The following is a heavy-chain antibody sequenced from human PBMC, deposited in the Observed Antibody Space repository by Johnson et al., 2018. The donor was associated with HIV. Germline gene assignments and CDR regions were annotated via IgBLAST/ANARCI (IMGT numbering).Heavy chain of an antibody. CDR2: IRYDGSNK. J-gene: IGHJ3*02. V-gene: IGHV3-30*02. Sequence: QVQLVESGGGLVQPGGSLRLSCAASGFTLSSYGMHWVRQAPGKGLEWVAFIRYDGSNKYYADSVKGRFTISRDNSKNTLYLQMNSLRAEDTAVYYCAKVSVVVGTLVAFDIWCQGTMVTVSS. CDR1: GFTLSSYG. D-gene: IGHD3-22*01. CDR3: AKVSVVVGTLVAFDI.